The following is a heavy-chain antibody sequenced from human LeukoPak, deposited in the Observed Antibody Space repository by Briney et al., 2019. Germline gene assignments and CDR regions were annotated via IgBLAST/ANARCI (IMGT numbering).Heavy chain of an antibody. V-gene: IGHV3-7*02. CDR2: INPDGSEK. CDR1: GFPFSSYW. D-gene: IGHD1-26*01. J-gene: IGHJ4*02. CDR3: ARSESGSYFDY. Sequence: GGSLRLSCRASGFPFSSYWMTWVRQAPGKGLEWVANINPDGSEKDYVDSVKGRFTISRDNAKNSLDLQMSNLRAEDTAVYYCARSESGSYFDYWGQGTLVTVSS.